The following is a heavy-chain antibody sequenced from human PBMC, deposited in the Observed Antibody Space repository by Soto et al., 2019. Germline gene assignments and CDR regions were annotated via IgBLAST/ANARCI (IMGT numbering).Heavy chain of an antibody. D-gene: IGHD7-27*01. V-gene: IGHV2-5*02. CDR1: GFSLSTTGVG. CDR3: AYRPSLDWGHFDS. J-gene: IGHJ4*02. Sequence: QITLKESGPTLVKPTPTLTLTCTFSGFSLSTTGVGVGWIRQPPGKALECLALIYWDDDKSYSPSLTNRLTITKDTSKNQVVLTMTNMHPVDTGTYFCAYRPSLDWGHFDSWGQGTLVTVSS. CDR2: IYWDDDK.